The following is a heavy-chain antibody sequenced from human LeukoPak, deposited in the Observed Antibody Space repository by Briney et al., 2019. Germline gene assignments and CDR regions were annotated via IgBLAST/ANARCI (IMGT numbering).Heavy chain of an antibody. D-gene: IGHD2-2*01. Sequence: GSLRLSCAASGFTFSSYSMSWIRQPPGKGLEWIGEINHSGSTNYNPSLKSRVTISVDTSKNQFSLKLSSVTAADTAVYYCARRRARYCSSTSCSRAFDIWGQGTMVTVSS. CDR3: ARRRARYCSSTSCSRAFDI. CDR1: GFTFSSYS. CDR2: INHSGST. V-gene: IGHV4-34*01. J-gene: IGHJ3*02.